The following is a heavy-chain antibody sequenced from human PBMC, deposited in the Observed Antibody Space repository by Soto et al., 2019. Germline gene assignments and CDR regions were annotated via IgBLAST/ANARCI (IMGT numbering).Heavy chain of an antibody. CDR2: ITWNGGTI. J-gene: IGHJ4*02. D-gene: IGHD4-4*01. V-gene: IGHV3-9*01. CDR1: GFAFDDYV. CDR3: AKDPEVTHPLDY. Sequence: PGGSLRLSCAASGFAFDDYVMHWVRQPPGRGLEWVSGITWNGGTIRYVDSVKGRFTISRDNSKNTLYLQMNSLRAEDTAVYYCAKDPEVTHPLDYWGQGTLVTV.